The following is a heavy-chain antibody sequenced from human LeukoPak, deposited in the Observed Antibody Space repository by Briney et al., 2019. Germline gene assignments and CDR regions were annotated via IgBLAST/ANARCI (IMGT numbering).Heavy chain of an antibody. CDR1: GFTFSSYS. V-gene: IGHV3-23*01. CDR2: ITGGADST. Sequence: GGSLRLSCAASGFTFSSYSMNWVRQAPGKGLEWVSAITGGADSTYYADSVKGRFTISRDNSKNTLYLQMNSLRAEDTAVYYCARAGSSWAGDLDYWGQGTLVTVSS. CDR3: ARAGSSWAGDLDY. D-gene: IGHD6-13*01. J-gene: IGHJ4*02.